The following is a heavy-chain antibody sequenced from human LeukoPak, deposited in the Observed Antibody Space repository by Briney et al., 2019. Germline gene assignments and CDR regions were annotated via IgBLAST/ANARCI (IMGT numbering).Heavy chain of an antibody. J-gene: IGHJ4*02. D-gene: IGHD3-10*01. Sequence: PSETLSLTCTVSGGSISSYYWSWIRQPPGKGLEWIGYIYYSGSTNYNPSLKSRVTISVDTSKNQFSLKLSSVTAADTAVYYCAGGGSMVRGVNSRVEETDYWGQGTLVTVSS. CDR3: AGGGSMVRGVNSRVEETDY. CDR1: GGSISSYY. V-gene: IGHV4-59*01. CDR2: IYYSGST.